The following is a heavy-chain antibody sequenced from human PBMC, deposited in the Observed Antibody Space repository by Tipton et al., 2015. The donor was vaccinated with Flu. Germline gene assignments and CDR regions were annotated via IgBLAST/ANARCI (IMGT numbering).Heavy chain of an antibody. J-gene: IGHJ4*02. CDR2: TSYSGNT. CDR3: ARNKGTGYEDF. Sequence: TLSLTCTVSGASITNYYWTWIRQPSGKPLEWIGYTSYSGNTNFNPSLRSRVSMSVDASKSQFSLKMTSLSAADTATYFCARNKGTGYEDFWGQGTLVTVSS. D-gene: IGHD1-1*01. V-gene: IGHV4-59*01. CDR1: GASITNYY.